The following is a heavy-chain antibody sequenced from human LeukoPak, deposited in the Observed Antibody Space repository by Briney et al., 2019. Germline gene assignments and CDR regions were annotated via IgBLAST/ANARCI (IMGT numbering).Heavy chain of an antibody. J-gene: IGHJ6*03. CDR1: GYTFTDYY. Sequence: AASVKVSFKASGYTFTDYYIHWVRQAPGQGMEWMGWINPNSGGTKYTQRFQGRVTMTRDTAITTAYMELSRLRSDETAVYYCARAPVADRVWVGDLKDYYHYRSMDVWGKGTTVTISS. V-gene: IGHV1-2*02. CDR2: INPNSGGT. CDR3: ARAPVADRVWVGDLKDYYHYRSMDV. D-gene: IGHD3-10*01.